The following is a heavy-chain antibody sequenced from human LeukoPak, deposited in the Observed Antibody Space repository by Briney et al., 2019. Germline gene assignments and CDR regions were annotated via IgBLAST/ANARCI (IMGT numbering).Heavy chain of an antibody. V-gene: IGHV3-48*04. J-gene: IGHJ2*01. D-gene: IGHD3/OR15-3a*01. CDR2: ISRNSETM. CDR1: GFNLTNYA. CDR3: ARDFMVFVSNWYFDL. Sequence: GGSLRLSCEASGFNLTNYAMNWVRQAPGKGLEWVSYISRNSETMYHADSVKGRFTISRDNAKNSLYLQMNSLRAEDTAIYYCARDFMVFVSNWYFDLWGRGTLVTVSS.